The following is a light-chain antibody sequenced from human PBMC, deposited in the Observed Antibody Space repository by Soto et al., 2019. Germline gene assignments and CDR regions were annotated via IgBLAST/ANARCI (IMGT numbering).Light chain of an antibody. CDR2: DVS. CDR3: SSYTSSSTYV. V-gene: IGLV2-14*03. CDR1: SSDVGGYNF. Sequence: QSVLTQPASVSGSPGQSIAISCTGSSSDVGGYNFVSWYQQHSGKAPKLMISDVSNRPSGVSDRFSGSKSGNTASLTISGLQDEDEADYFCSSYTSSSTYVFGTGTKVTVL. J-gene: IGLJ1*01.